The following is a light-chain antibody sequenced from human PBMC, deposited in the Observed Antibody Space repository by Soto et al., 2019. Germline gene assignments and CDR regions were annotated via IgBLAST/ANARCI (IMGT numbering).Light chain of an antibody. CDR1: QSVSGW. CDR2: SAS. J-gene: IGKJ4*01. Sequence: DIQMTQSPSTLSASVGDRVIITCRASQSVSGWLAWYRQKPGKAPELLIYSASTLETGVPSRFSGSGSGTHYTLTVSSLQREDFAPYYCQQYERYPLTFGGGTKVEIK. V-gene: IGKV1-5*03. CDR3: QQYERYPLT.